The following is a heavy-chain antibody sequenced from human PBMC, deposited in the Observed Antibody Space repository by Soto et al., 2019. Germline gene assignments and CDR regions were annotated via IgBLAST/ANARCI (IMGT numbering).Heavy chain of an antibody. V-gene: IGHV1-2*04. CDR1: GDTFSDYY. D-gene: IGHD3-3*01. CDR3: ARDRSGTGYDAFDV. Sequence: QAQLVQSGAEVKKPGASVRVSCKASGDTFSDYYIHWVRLAPVQVFEWMGWSNPDSGGARYAPKFQGLITLTWDTSSTTAYLELTRLRPNDTAMYFCARDRSGTGYDAFDVWGQGTTVIVSS. J-gene: IGHJ3*01. CDR2: SNPDSGGA.